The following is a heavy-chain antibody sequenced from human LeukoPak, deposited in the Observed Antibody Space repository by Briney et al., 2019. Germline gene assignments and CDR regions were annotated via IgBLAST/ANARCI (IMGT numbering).Heavy chain of an antibody. D-gene: IGHD1-1*01. J-gene: IGHJ4*02. CDR2: IYYSGST. Sequence: PSETLSLTCTVSGGSISSYYWSWIRQPPGKGLEWIGYIYYSGSTNYNPSLKSRVTISVDTSKNQFSLKLSSVTAADTAVYYCARAPGGTNYYFDYWGQGTLVTVSS. CDR1: GGSISSYY. CDR3: ARAPGGTNYYFDY. V-gene: IGHV4-59*01.